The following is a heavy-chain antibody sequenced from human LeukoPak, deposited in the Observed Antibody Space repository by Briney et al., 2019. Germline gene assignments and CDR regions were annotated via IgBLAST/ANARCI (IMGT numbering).Heavy chain of an antibody. V-gene: IGHV4-59*01. D-gene: IGHD6-25*01. CDR3: ARAGGLPRDDAFET. Sequence: PSETLSLTCTVSGGSISTFYWHWVRQPPGKGLESIGFVYYTGSTNYNPSLRRRVTMSEDTTRNQFSQNLRSVTAADSAVYYCARAGGLPRDDAFETWGQGTVVTVSS. J-gene: IGHJ3*02. CDR1: GGSISTFY. CDR2: VYYTGST.